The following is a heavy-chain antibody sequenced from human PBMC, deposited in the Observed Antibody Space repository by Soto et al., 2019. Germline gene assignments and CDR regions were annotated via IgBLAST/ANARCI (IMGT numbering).Heavy chain of an antibody. CDR2: ISYDGSNK. J-gene: IGHJ4*02. Sequence: GGSLRLSCAASGLTFSDCYMHWVRQAPGKGLEWVAVISYDGSNKYYADSVKGRFTISRDNSKNTLYLQMNSLRAEDTAVYYCARDKRDLRFLEWSYYYDYWGQGSLVTVSS. D-gene: IGHD3-3*01. CDR1: GLTFSDCY. CDR3: ARDKRDLRFLEWSYYYDY. V-gene: IGHV3-30-3*01.